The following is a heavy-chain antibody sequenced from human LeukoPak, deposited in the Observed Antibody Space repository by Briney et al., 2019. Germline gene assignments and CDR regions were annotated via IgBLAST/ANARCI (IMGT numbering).Heavy chain of an antibody. D-gene: IGHD2-15*01. Sequence: GGSLRLSCAASGFTVSSNYMSWVRQAPGKGLEWVSVIYSGGSTYYADSVKGRFTISRDNAKNTLYLQMNSLRAEDTAVYYCAREWWLPGRYYYGMDVWGQGTTVTVSS. J-gene: IGHJ6*02. CDR3: AREWWLPGRYYYGMDV. CDR2: IYSGGST. V-gene: IGHV3-66*01. CDR1: GFTVSSNY.